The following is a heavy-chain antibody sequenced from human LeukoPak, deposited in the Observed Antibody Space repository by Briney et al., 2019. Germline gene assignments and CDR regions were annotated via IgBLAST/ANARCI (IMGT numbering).Heavy chain of an antibody. Sequence: PGGSLRLSCEASGFTFSNNWMTWVRQAPGKGLEWVANIKQDGTKTYYVDSVKGRFTISRDNAKNSVYLQMNSPRAEDTAVYFCAEDNPLPLWGQGTLVSVSS. CDR3: AEDNPLPL. J-gene: IGHJ4*02. V-gene: IGHV3-7*04. D-gene: IGHD1-14*01. CDR1: GFTFSNNW. CDR2: IKQDGTKT.